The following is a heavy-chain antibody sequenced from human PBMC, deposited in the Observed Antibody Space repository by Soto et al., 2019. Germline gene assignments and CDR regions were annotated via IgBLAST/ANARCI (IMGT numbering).Heavy chain of an antibody. J-gene: IGHJ4*02. CDR2: IYHGGAT. Sequence: QVQLQESGPGLMKPSGTLSLTCAVSGDSISSSNWWSWVRQPPGKGLEWIGEIYHGGATNYNPSLKSRVTISVDKLKNQFSLTLTSVTAADTAVYYCAREEGVAGNFDYWGQGTLVTVSS. V-gene: IGHV4-4*02. D-gene: IGHD2-15*01. CDR1: GDSISSSNW. CDR3: AREEGVAGNFDY.